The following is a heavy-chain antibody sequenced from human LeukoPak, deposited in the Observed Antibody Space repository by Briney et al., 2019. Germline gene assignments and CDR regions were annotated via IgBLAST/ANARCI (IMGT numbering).Heavy chain of an antibody. CDR1: GGTFSSYA. D-gene: IGHD3-10*01. CDR2: IIPIFGTA. Sequence: SVKVSCKASGGTFSSYAITWVRQAPGQGLEWMGGIIPIFGTANYAQKFQGRVTITTDESTSTAYMELSSLRSEDTAVYYCARGPFITMVRGVPLDVWGKGTTVTVSS. V-gene: IGHV1-69*05. CDR3: ARGPFITMVRGVPLDV. J-gene: IGHJ6*04.